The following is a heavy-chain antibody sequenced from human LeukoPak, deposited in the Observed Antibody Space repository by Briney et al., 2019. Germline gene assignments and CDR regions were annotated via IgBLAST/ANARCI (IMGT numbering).Heavy chain of an antibody. J-gene: IGHJ4*02. V-gene: IGHV5-51*01. Sequence: GESLKISCKGFGYSFTSYWIGWVGQMPGKGLDWMGIIYPGDSDTRYSPSFQGQVTISADKSISTAYLQWSSLKASDTAMYYCASGKSAAGNDYWGQGTLVTVSS. CDR1: GYSFTSYW. CDR2: IYPGDSDT. CDR3: ASGKSAAGNDY. D-gene: IGHD6-13*01.